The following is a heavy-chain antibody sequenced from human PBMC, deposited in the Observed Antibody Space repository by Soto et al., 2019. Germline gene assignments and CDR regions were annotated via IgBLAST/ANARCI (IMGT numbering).Heavy chain of an antibody. CDR1: GGSISSGGYY. V-gene: IGHV4-31*03. CDR2: IYYSGST. J-gene: IGHJ4*02. Sequence: PSETLSLTCTVSGGSISSGGYYWSWIRQHPGKGLEWIGYIYYSGSTYYNPSLKSRVTISVDTSKNQFSLKLSSVTAAETAVYYCERSRDGYSFDYWGQGTLVTVSS. CDR3: ERSRDGYSFDY. D-gene: IGHD4-4*01.